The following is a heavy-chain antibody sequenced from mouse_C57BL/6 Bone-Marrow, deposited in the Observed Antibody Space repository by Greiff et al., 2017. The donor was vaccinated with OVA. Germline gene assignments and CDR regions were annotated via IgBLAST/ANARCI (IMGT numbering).Heavy chain of an antibody. CDR2: IYPSASVT. V-gene: IGHV1-61*01. D-gene: IGHD1-1*01. Sequence: QVQLQQPGPELVRPGSSVKLSCKASGYSFTSYWMDWVKQRPGQGLEWIGNIYPSASVTHYNQKFKDKATLTVDKSSSTAYMQLSSLTSEDSAVYYCALCYYGSSYLSCWYFDVWGTGTTVTVSS. J-gene: IGHJ1*03. CDR3: ALCYYGSSYLSCWYFDV. CDR1: GYSFTSYW.